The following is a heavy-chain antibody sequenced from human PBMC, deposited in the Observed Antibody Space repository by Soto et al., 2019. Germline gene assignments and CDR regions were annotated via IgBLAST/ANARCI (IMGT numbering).Heavy chain of an antibody. CDR1: GGAISSSNW. CDR3: ARDSEGGATIRPLSY. Sequence: PSETLSLTCFVSGGAISSSNWWSWVRQPPGKGLEWIGEIYHSGSTNYNPSLKSRVTISVDKSKNQFYLKLSSVTAADTAVYYCARDSEGGATIRPLSYWGQGPRGIVSS. J-gene: IGHJ4*02. CDR2: IYHSGST. V-gene: IGHV4-4*02. D-gene: IGHD1-26*01.